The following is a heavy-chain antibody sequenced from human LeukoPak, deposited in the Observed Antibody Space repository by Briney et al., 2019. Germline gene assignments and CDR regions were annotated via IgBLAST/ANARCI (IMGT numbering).Heavy chain of an antibody. CDR2: ISYDGTTK. J-gene: IGHJ4*02. CDR1: VSTCSTSA. Sequence: GGPLRLSAAASVSTCSTSAIHCFRQPPGRGLEWLAVISYDGTTKHYVDSVKGRFTISRDNSKSTLYLQMSSLRAEDTAVYYCARDGVAAAGNFSFDYWGQGTLVTVSS. CDR3: ARDGVAAAGNFSFDY. V-gene: IGHV3-30*04. D-gene: IGHD6-13*01.